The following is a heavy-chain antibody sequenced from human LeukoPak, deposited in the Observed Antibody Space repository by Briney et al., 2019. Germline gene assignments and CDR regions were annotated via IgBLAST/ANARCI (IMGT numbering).Heavy chain of an antibody. CDR3: ARGKRKRELVRHWYFDL. Sequence: PSETLSLTCTVSGGSISSYYWSWIRQPPGKGLEWIGYIYYSGSTNYNPSLKSRVTISVDTSKNQFSLKLSSVTAADTAVYYCARGKRKRELVRHWYFDLWGRGTLVTVSS. CDR2: IYYSGST. CDR1: GGSISSYY. D-gene: IGHD6-13*01. V-gene: IGHV4-59*12. J-gene: IGHJ2*01.